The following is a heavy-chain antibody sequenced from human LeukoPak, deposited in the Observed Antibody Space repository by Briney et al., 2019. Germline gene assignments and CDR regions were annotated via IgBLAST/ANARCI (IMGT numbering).Heavy chain of an antibody. CDR3: ARVGIVGATTRDPFDY. Sequence: ASVKVSCKASGYTFTGYDINWVRQATGQGLEWMGWMNPNSGNTGYAQKFQGRVTMTRNTSISTAYMELSSLRSEDTAVYYCARVGIVGATTRDPFDYWGQGTLVTVSS. CDR1: GYTFTGYD. J-gene: IGHJ4*02. CDR2: MNPNSGNT. V-gene: IGHV1-8*01. D-gene: IGHD1-26*01.